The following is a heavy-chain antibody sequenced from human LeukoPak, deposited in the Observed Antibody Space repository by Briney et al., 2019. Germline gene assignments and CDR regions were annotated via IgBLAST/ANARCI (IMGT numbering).Heavy chain of an antibody. J-gene: IGHJ4*02. Sequence: SETLSPTCTVSGDSISTSPYYWGWIRQPPGKGLEWIGSVFYSGTTHYNPSLKSRVTILVDTSKNQFSLTLNPVTAADTAVYYCARGGYQRTSTFDFWGQGTLVTVSS. D-gene: IGHD1/OR15-1a*01. CDR1: GDSISTSPYY. CDR2: VFYSGTT. CDR3: ARGGYQRTSTFDF. V-gene: IGHV4-39*07.